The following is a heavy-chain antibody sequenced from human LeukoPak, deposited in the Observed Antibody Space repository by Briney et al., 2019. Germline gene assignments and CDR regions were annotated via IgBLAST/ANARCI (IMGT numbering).Heavy chain of an antibody. CDR1: GFTFTSSA. CDR2: IVVGSGNT. D-gene: IGHD3-22*01. J-gene: IGHJ4*02. V-gene: IGHV1-58*02. CDR3: AAAFYDSSGYSFDY. Sequence: ASVKVSCKASGFTFTSSAMQWVRQARGQRLEWIGWIVVGSGNTNYAQKFQERVTITRDMSTSTAYMELSSLRSEDTAVYYCAAAFYDSSGYSFDYWGQGTPVTVSS.